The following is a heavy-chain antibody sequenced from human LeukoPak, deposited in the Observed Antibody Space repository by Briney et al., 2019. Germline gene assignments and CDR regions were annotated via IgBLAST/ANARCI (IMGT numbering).Heavy chain of an antibody. V-gene: IGHV3-66*01. J-gene: IGHJ4*02. Sequence: PSETLSLTCTVSGGSISSNYMSWVRQAPGKGLEWVSVIYSGGSTYYADSVKGRFTISRDNSKNTLYLQMGSLRAEDMAVYYCARVGEYCSSTSCYDNFDYWGQGTLVTVSS. CDR2: IYSGGST. D-gene: IGHD2-2*01. CDR3: ARVGEYCSSTSCYDNFDY. CDR1: GGSISSNY.